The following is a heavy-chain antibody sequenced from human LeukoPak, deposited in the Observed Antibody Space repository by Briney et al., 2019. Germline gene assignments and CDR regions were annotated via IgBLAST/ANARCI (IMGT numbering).Heavy chain of an antibody. V-gene: IGHV3-20*04. J-gene: IGHJ6*02. CDR2: VKWNGGST. Sequence: PGGSLRLSCAPSGFTFDDYGMSWVRQAPGKGLEWGSGVKWNGGSTGYADSVKSRFTISRDNAKNSLYLQMNSLRAEDTALYYCARVGPSSASMTPAYGMDVWGQGTTVTVSS. CDR3: ARVGPSSASMTPAYGMDV. D-gene: IGHD2/OR15-2a*01. CDR1: GFTFDDYG.